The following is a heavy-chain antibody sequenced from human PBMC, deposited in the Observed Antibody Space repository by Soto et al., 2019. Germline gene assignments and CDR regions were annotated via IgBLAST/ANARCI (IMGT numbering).Heavy chain of an antibody. J-gene: IGHJ6*02. V-gene: IGHV1-69*12. D-gene: IGHD4-17*01. CDR1: GGTFSSYA. Sequence: QVQLVQSGAEVKKPGSSVKVSCKASGGTFSSYAISWVRQAPGQGLEWMGGIIPIFGTANYAQKFQGRVKTTADESTSTAYMELSSLRSEDTAVYYCARSPLAGDYKHDGMDVWGQGTTVTVSS. CDR2: IIPIFGTA. CDR3: ARSPLAGDYKHDGMDV.